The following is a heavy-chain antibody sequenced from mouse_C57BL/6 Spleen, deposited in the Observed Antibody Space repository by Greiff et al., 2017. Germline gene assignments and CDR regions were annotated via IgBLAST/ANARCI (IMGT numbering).Heavy chain of an antibody. CDR3: ARAGDYYGSSYVLYFDY. CDR2: ISDGGSYT. D-gene: IGHD1-1*01. Sequence: EVKLVESGGGLVKPGGSLKLSCAASGFTFSSYAMSWVRQTPEKRLEWVATISDGGSYTYYPDNVKGRFTISRDNAKNNLYLQMSHLKSEDTAMYYCARAGDYYGSSYVLYFDYWGQGTTLTVSS. V-gene: IGHV5-4*03. J-gene: IGHJ2*01. CDR1: GFTFSSYA.